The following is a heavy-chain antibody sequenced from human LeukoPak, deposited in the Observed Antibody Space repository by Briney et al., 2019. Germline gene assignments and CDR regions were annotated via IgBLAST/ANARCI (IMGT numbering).Heavy chain of an antibody. Sequence: SETLSLTCSVSGDSIRNRSYYWGWIRQPPGKGLAWIGSISYTGSTYYNPSLQSRVTISADMSKNHLSVKLSSVTAADTAVYYCARGDSNYWSFDYWGQGTLVTVSS. D-gene: IGHD4-11*01. CDR2: ISYTGST. J-gene: IGHJ4*02. CDR3: ARGDSNYWSFDY. V-gene: IGHV4-39*07. CDR1: GDSIRNRSYY.